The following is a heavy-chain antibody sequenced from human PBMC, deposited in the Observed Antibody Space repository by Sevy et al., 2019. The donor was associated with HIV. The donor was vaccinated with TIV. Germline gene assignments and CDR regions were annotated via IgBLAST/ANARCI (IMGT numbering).Heavy chain of an antibody. V-gene: IGHV3-72*01. CDR2: TRNKADSYTT. Sequence: GGSLRLSCAASGFTFSDHYMEWVRQAPGKGLEWVGRTRNKADSYTTEYAASVKGRFTISRDDSKNSLYLQMNSLKTEDTAVYYCATHAGIAADGRVFDYWGQGSLVTVSS. CDR3: ATHAGIAADGRVFDY. D-gene: IGHD6-13*01. CDR1: GFTFSDHY. J-gene: IGHJ4*02.